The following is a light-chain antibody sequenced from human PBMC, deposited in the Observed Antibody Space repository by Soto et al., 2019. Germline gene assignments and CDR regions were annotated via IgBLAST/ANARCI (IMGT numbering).Light chain of an antibody. J-gene: IGKJ1*01. V-gene: IGKV1-12*02. CDR1: QGINNW. CDR2: TAS. Sequence: DIQMTQSPSSVSASVGDRVTVTCRASQGINNWLAWYQQRPGKAPTLLIYTASTLQPGVPSRFSGSGSGTDFTLTISNLQPEDVATDYCQQASSFPWTFGQGTRVEIK. CDR3: QQASSFPWT.